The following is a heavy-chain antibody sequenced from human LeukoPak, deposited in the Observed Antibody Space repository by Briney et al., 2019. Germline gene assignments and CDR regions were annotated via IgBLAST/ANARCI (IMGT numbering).Heavy chain of an antibody. J-gene: IGHJ4*02. CDR3: ARGDPFHGSSWYYFDY. CDR2: IYYSGST. D-gene: IGHD6-13*01. CDR1: GGSISSYY. Sequence: SETLSLTCTVSGGSISSYYWSWIRQPPGKGLEWIGDIYYSGSTNYNPSLKSRVTISVDTSKNQFSLKLSSVTAADTAVYYCARGDPFHGSSWYYFDYWGQGTLVTVSS. V-gene: IGHV4-59*01.